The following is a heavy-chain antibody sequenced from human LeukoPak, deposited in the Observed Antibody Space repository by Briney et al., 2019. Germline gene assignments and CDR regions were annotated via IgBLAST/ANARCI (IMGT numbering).Heavy chain of an antibody. CDR1: GGTFSSYA. D-gene: IGHD2-15*01. CDR3: ARSPTFNVVVVAATNDY. Sequence: SVKVSCKASGGTFSSYAISWVRQAPGQGLEWMGGIIPIFGTANYAQKFQGRVTITADESTSTAYMELSSLRSDDTAVYYCARSPTFNVVVVAATNDYWGQGTLVTVSS. CDR2: IIPIFGTA. V-gene: IGHV1-69*13. J-gene: IGHJ4*02.